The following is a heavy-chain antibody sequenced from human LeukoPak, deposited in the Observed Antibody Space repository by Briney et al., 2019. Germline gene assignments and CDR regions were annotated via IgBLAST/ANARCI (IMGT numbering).Heavy chain of an antibody. D-gene: IGHD4-17*01. J-gene: IGHJ4*02. CDR2: IWYDGSNK. V-gene: IGHV3-33*01. Sequence: GRSLRLSCAASGFTFSSYGMHWVRQAPGKGLEWVAVIWYDGSNKYYADSVKGRFTISRDNSKNTLYLQMNSLRAEDTAVYYCARAQDHYGDYPFYYWGQGTLITVSS. CDR1: GFTFSSYG. CDR3: ARAQDHYGDYPFYY.